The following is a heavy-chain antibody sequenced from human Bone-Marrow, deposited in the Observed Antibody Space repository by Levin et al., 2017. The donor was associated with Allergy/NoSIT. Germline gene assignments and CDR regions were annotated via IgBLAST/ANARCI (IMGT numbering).Heavy chain of an antibody. Sequence: GGSLRLSCAASGFTFSSYSMNWVRQAPGKGLEWVSYISSSSSTIYYADSVKGRFTISRDNAKNSLYLQMNSLRAEDTAVYYCARDRSYYYDSSGYSYDAFDIWGQGTMVTVSS. CDR1: GFTFSSYS. D-gene: IGHD3-22*01. J-gene: IGHJ3*02. V-gene: IGHV3-48*04. CDR2: ISSSSSTI. CDR3: ARDRSYYYDSSGYSYDAFDI.